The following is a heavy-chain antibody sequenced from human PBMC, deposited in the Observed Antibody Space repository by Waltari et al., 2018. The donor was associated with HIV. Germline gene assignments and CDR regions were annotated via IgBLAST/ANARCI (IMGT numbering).Heavy chain of an antibody. Sequence: EVQLLESGGGLVQPGGSLRLSCAASGFTFSSYALRWVRPAPGKGLEWVSAISGSGGRTYYADSVKGRFTISRDNSKNTLYLQMNSLRAEDTAVYYCAKDQDTYYYDSSGYYPCYWGQGTLVTVSS. D-gene: IGHD3-22*01. CDR2: ISGSGGRT. CDR1: GFTFSSYA. J-gene: IGHJ4*02. V-gene: IGHV3-23*01. CDR3: AKDQDTYYYDSSGYYPCY.